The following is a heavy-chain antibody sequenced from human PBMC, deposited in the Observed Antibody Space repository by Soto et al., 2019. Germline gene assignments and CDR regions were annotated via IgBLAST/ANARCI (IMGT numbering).Heavy chain of an antibody. CDR2: IKSKTDGGTT. D-gene: IGHD3-10*01. CDR3: TTDRFLVRGGYYYYGMDV. J-gene: IGHJ6*02. Sequence: GGSLRLSCAASGFTFSNAWMNWVRQAPGKGLEWVGRIKSKTDGGTTDYAAPVKGRFTISRDDSKNTLYLQMNSLKTEDTAVYYCTTDRFLVRGGYYYYGMDVWGQGTTVTVSS. CDR1: GFTFSNAW. V-gene: IGHV3-15*07.